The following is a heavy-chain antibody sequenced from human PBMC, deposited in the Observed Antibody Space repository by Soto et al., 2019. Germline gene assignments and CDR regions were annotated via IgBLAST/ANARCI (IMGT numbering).Heavy chain of an antibody. D-gene: IGHD5-18*01. CDR1: GFTFSSYA. CDR3: ARGGDLNRPMATAMVPYYFDY. V-gene: IGHV3-30-3*01. Sequence: QVQLVESGGGVVQPGRSLRLSCAASGFTFSSYAMHWVRQAPGKGLEWVAVISYDGSNKYYADSVKGRFTISRDNSKNTLYLQMNSLKAEDTAVYYCARGGDLNRPMATAMVPYYFDYWGQGTLVTVSS. CDR2: ISYDGSNK. J-gene: IGHJ4*02.